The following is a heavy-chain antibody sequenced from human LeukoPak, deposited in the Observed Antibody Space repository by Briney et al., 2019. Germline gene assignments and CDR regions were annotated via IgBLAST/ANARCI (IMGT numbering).Heavy chain of an antibody. V-gene: IGHV4-59*02. J-gene: IGHJ4*02. CDR3: SEGYFEPFDH. CDR1: GASVSSSH. Sequence: ASETPSLTCAVSGASVSSSHWNWIRQLPGKGLEWIGCLSYTGKTDYNPSLTSRVTISLDTSKNQVSLKLRSVTAADTAVYYCSEGYFEPFDHWGQGTLVTVSS. D-gene: IGHD2/OR15-2a*01. CDR2: LSYTGKT.